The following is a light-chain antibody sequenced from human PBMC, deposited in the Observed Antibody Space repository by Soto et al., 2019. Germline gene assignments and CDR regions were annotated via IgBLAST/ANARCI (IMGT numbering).Light chain of an antibody. CDR3: PQYHSWPHT. J-gene: IGKJ2*01. Sequence: ETVLTQSPATLSVSPGERATFSCKATQSVTTNLAWYQQKPGQVPRLLIYGASTRATGIPARFSGSGSGTEFTLSISSLQSEDFAIYHGPQYHSWPHTFGQGAKLEIK. V-gene: IGKV3-15*01. CDR2: GAS. CDR1: QSVTTN.